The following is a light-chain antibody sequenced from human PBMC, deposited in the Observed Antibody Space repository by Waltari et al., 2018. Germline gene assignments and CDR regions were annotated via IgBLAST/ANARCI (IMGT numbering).Light chain of an antibody. CDR3: QQRLNWPIT. CDR2: GAS. Sequence: EIVMTQSPATLSVSLGERATLSCRASQSISSNLAWYQQKPGQAPRLLIFGASTRATGIPTRFSGSGSGTEFTLTISSLEPEDFAVYYCQQRLNWPITFGQGTRLEIK. CDR1: QSISSN. V-gene: IGKV3-15*01. J-gene: IGKJ5*01.